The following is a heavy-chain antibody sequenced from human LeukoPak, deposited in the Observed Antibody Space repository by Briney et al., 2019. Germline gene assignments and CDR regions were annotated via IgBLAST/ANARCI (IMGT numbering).Heavy chain of an antibody. CDR3: AKDLGCSSTSCYPWFDP. CDR2: ISGSGGST. CDR1: GFTFSSYS. V-gene: IGHV3-23*01. D-gene: IGHD2-2*01. Sequence: GGSLRLSCAASGFTFSSYSMNWVRQAPGKGLEWVSAISGSGGSTYYADSVKGRLTISRDNSKNTLYLQMNSLRAEDTAVYYCAKDLGCSSTSCYPWFDPWGQGALVTVSS. J-gene: IGHJ5*02.